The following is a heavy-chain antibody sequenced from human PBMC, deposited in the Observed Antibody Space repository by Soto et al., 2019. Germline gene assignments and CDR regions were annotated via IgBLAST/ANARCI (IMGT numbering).Heavy chain of an antibody. CDR2: ISSSGGTT. Sequence: GGSLTLSCPSSGVTCISYSMTWVSQDPGKGLEWVSSISSSGGTTYYADSMKGRFTISRDSSKNMLYLQMNSLRAEDTAVYYCAKVRWELPLPFDYWGQGTLVNVSS. D-gene: IGHD1-26*01. J-gene: IGHJ4*02. CDR3: AKVRWELPLPFDY. V-gene: IGHV3-23*01. CDR1: GVTCISYS.